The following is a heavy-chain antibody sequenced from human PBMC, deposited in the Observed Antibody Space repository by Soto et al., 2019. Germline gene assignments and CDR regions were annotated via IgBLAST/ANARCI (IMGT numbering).Heavy chain of an antibody. V-gene: IGHV3-33*01. CDR1: GFTFSGYG. J-gene: IGHJ4*02. D-gene: IGHD2-2*01. CDR3: ARDQGYCSSTSCSYFDY. Sequence: GGSLRLSCAASGFTFSGYGMHRVRQAPGKGLEWVAVIWYDGSNKYYADSVKGRFTISRDNSKNTLYLQMNSLRAEDTAVYYCARDQGYCSSTSCSYFDYWGQGTLVTVSS. CDR2: IWYDGSNK.